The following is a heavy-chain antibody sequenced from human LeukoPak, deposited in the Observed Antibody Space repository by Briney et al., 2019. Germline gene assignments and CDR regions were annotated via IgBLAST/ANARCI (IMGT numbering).Heavy chain of an antibody. V-gene: IGHV4-34*01. D-gene: IGHD3-9*01. CDR3: ARVRYSDSSGFDY. CDR1: GGSFSGYY. Sequence: SETLSLTCAVYGGSFSGYYWSWIRRPPGKGLEWIGEINHSGSTNYNLSLKSRVTISVDTSKNQFSLKLSSVTAADTAAYYCARVRYSDSSGFDYWGQGTLVTVSS. J-gene: IGHJ4*02. CDR2: INHSGST.